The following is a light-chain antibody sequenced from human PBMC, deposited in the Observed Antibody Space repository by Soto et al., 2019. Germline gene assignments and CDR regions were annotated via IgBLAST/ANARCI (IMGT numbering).Light chain of an antibody. CDR2: DAS. CDR1: QRVSSY. CDR3: QQRSNWPPT. V-gene: IGKV3-11*01. J-gene: IGKJ3*01. Sequence: EIVLTQSPATLSLSPGERATLSCRDSQRVSSYLAWYQQKPGQAPRLLIYDASNRATGIPARFSGSGSGTDFTLTISSLEPEDFAVYYWQQRSNWPPTFGPGTKVDIK.